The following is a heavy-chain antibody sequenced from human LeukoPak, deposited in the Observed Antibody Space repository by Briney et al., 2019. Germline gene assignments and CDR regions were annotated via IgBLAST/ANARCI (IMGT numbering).Heavy chain of an antibody. CDR3: ARDWNCSGGSCYYYYYYYYMDV. V-gene: IGHV3-23*01. D-gene: IGHD2-15*01. J-gene: IGHJ6*03. Sequence: GGSLRLSCTASGFTFSTYAMNWVRQAPGKRLEWVSSIIGSGRDTYYADSVRGRITISRDNSRNTLYLQMNSLRAEDTAVYYCARDWNCSGGSCYYYYYYYYMDVWGKGTTVTVSS. CDR1: GFTFSTYA. CDR2: IIGSGRDT.